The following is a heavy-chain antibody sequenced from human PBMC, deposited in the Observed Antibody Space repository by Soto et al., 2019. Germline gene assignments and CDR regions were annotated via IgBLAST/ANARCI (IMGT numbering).Heavy chain of an antibody. CDR1: ELGFSEYC. D-gene: IGHD3-22*01. CDR2: ISSTATYT. CDR3: ARGRLVVEGRFDY. V-gene: IGHV3-11*06. J-gene: IGHJ4*02. Sequence: GGSLRPSFEAPELGFSEYCMNWNRQAPGKGLEWLSYISSTATYTNYADSVTGRFTISRDSATNSVYLDMNGLRAEDTAVYYCARGRLVVEGRFDYWGQGTLVTVSS.